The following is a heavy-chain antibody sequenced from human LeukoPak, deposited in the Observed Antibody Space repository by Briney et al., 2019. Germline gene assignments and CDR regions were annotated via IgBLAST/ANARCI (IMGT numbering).Heavy chain of an antibody. CDR1: GFTFSSYA. CDR2: ISYDGSNK. D-gene: IGHD3-10*01. V-gene: IGHV3-30*04. CDR3: AKDLMRDRWFGES. Sequence: GGSLRLSCAASGFTFSSYAMHWVRQAPGKGLEWVAVISYDGSNKYYADSVKGRFTISRDTSTLYLQMNSLRVEDTAVYYCAKDLMRDRWFGESWGQGTLVTVSS. J-gene: IGHJ1*01.